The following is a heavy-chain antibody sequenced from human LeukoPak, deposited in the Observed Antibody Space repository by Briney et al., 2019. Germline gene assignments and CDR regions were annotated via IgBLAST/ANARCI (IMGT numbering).Heavy chain of an antibody. V-gene: IGHV4-59*01. D-gene: IGHD6-19*01. CDR3: ARERYSSGWYDY. J-gene: IGHJ4*02. CDR2: IYYSGST. Sequence: SETLSLTCTVSGGSISSYYWSWIRQPPGKGLEWIGYIYYSGSTNYNPSLKSQVTISVDTSKNQFSLKLSSVTAADTAVYYCARERYSSGWYDYWGQGTLVTVSS. CDR1: GGSISSYY.